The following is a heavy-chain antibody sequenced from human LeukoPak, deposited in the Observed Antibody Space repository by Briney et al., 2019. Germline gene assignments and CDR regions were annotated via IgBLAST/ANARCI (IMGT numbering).Heavy chain of an antibody. CDR2: IRYDAINK. CDR1: GFTFSGSG. D-gene: IGHD5-24*01. J-gene: IGHJ6*03. CDR3: ARTVGDAAFYFYMDV. V-gene: IGHV3-30*02. Sequence: PGGSLRLSCVTSGFTFSGSGFHWVRQAPGKGLEWVAFIRYDAINKYYADSVKGRFTISRDNSKSTVFLQMNSLRADDTAVYYCARTVGDAAFYFYMDVWGKGTTVTVSS.